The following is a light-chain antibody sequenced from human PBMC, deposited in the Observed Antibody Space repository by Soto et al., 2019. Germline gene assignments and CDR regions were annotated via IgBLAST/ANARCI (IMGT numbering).Light chain of an antibody. V-gene: IGLV2-14*01. CDR1: STDVGDSNH. CDR2: EVS. CDR3: NSQTTSGIRV. Sequence: QSALTEPASVSGSPGQSITISCTGTSTDVGDSNHVSWYQHHPGKAPKLIIDEVSYRPSGVSNRFSGSKSAYTASLTISGLQAEDEADYYCNSQTTSGIRVFGTGTKVTVL. J-gene: IGLJ1*01.